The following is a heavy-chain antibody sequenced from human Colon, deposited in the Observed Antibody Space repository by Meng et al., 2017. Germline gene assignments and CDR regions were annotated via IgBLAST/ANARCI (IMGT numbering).Heavy chain of an antibody. V-gene: IGHV3-30*01. CDR3: ARDLAYCSGGRCYSHTGNDY. D-gene: IGHD2-15*01. CDR1: GFTFSDYA. CDR2: ISYDGSEK. Sequence: GGSLRLSCTASGFTFSDYAMEWVRQAPGKGLEWVGRISYDGSEKYDGDSMKGRITISRDNSKNTLYLEMNSLRVEDTAVYYCARDLAYCSGGRCYSHTGNDYWGQGTLVTVSS. J-gene: IGHJ4*02.